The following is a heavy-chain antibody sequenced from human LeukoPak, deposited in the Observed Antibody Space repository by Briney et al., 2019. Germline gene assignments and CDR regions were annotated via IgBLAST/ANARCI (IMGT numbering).Heavy chain of an antibody. V-gene: IGHV4-34*01. Sequence: SETLSLTCAVYGGSFSGYYWSWIRQPPGKGLEWTGEINHSGSTNYNPSLKSRVTISVDTSKNQFSLKLSSVTAADTAVYYCASRITIFGAVIEDWGQGTLVTVSS. CDR1: GGSFSGYY. CDR2: INHSGST. CDR3: ASRITIFGAVIED. J-gene: IGHJ4*01. D-gene: IGHD3-3*01.